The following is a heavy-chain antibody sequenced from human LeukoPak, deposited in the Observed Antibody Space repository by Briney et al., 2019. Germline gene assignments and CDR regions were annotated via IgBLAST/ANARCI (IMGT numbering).Heavy chain of an antibody. CDR1: GFTFVSYG. D-gene: IGHD3-22*01. J-gene: IGHJ4*02. CDR2: MGRNGSRT. Sequence: GGPLRLSCAASGFTFVSYGLTWVRQAPGKGLEWVANMGRNGSRTVYVGSVKGRFTISRDNARKLLFLQMNSLRADDTAVYYCAIPSSYDGSRYYHAYWGQGTLVSVSS. V-gene: IGHV3-7*01. CDR3: AIPSSYDGSRYYHAY.